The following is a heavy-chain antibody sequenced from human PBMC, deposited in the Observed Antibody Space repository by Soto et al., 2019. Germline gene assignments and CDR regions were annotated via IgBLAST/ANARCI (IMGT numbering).Heavy chain of an antibody. CDR1: GFTLSSYA. Sequence: GGSLRLSXAASGFTLSSYAMSWVRQAPGKGLEWVSTFSGTGGYTYYADSVKGRFTIFRDDSKNTLFLHMNSLRAADTAVYYCARGQRALITYGPFDPWGQGTLVTVSS. CDR2: FSGTGGYT. J-gene: IGHJ5*02. D-gene: IGHD4-17*01. CDR3: ARGQRALITYGPFDP. V-gene: IGHV3-23*01.